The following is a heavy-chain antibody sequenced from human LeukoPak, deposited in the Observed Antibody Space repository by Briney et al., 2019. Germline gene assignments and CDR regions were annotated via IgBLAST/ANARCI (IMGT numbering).Heavy chain of an antibody. CDR3: AKDRGDIVVVPAANDLDAFDI. CDR2: ISSSGSTI. CDR1: GFTFSDYY. J-gene: IGHJ3*02. D-gene: IGHD2-2*01. V-gene: IGHV3-11*04. Sequence: AGGSLRLSCAASGFTFSDYYMSWIRQAPGKGLEWVSYISSSGSTIYYADSVKGRFTISRDNAKNSLYLQMNSLRAEDTAVYYCAKDRGDIVVVPAANDLDAFDIWGQGTMVTVSS.